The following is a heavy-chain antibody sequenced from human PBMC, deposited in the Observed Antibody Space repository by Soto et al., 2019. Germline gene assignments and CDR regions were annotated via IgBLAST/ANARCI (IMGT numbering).Heavy chain of an antibody. V-gene: IGHV5-51*01. CDR3: ARQGSNGAYYYYGMDV. CDR1: VYRFSSYW. J-gene: IGHJ6*02. Sequence: GESLKISCKGSVYRFSSYWIAWVRQMPGKGLEWMGIIYPGDSDTIYSPSFQGQVTFSADKSTSTAYLQWSSLKASDTAMYYCARQGSNGAYYYYGMDVWGQGTTVTVSS. CDR2: IYPGDSDT. D-gene: IGHD2-8*01.